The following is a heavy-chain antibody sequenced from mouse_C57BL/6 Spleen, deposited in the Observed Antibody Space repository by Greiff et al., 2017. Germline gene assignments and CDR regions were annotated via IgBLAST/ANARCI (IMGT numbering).Heavy chain of an antibody. CDR3: VTTAPYAIDY. CDR2: IDPSDSYT. D-gene: IGHD1-2*01. Sequence: QVQLQQPGAELVMPGASVKLSCKASGYTFTSYWMHWVKQRPGQGLEWIGEIDPSDSYTNYNQKFKGKSTLTVDKSSSTAYMQLSSLTSEDSAVYYCVTTAPYAIDYWGQGTSVTVSS. CDR1: GYTFTSYW. V-gene: IGHV1-69*01. J-gene: IGHJ4*01.